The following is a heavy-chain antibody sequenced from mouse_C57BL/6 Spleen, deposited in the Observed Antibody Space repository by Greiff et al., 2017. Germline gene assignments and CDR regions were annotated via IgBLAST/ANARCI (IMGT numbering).Heavy chain of an antibody. D-gene: IGHD1-1*01. CDR1: GFNIKDYY. V-gene: IGHV14-1*01. CDR2: IDPEDGDT. Sequence: VQLQQSGAELVRPGASVKLSCTASGFNIKDYYMHWVKQRPEQGLEWIGRIDPEDGDTEYAPKFQGKATMTADTSSNTAYLQLSSLTSEDTSVYYCTTGYYSSSYRFAYWGQGTLVTVSA. CDR3: TTGYYSSSYRFAY. J-gene: IGHJ3*01.